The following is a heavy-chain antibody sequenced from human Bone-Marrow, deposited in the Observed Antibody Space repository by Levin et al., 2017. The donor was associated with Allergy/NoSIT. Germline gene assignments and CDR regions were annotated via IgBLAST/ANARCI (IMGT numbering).Heavy chain of an antibody. CDR2: ISSSSSYI. V-gene: IGHV3-21*01. J-gene: IGHJ4*02. CDR3: ARDQWLGRLSLKGSLYY. CDR1: GFTFSSYS. Sequence: GESLKISCAASGFTFSSYSMNWVRQAPGKGLEWVSSISSSSSYIYYADSVKGRFTISRDNAKNSLYLQMNSLRAEDTAVYYCARDQWLGRLSLKGSLYYWGQGTLVTVSS. D-gene: IGHD6-19*01.